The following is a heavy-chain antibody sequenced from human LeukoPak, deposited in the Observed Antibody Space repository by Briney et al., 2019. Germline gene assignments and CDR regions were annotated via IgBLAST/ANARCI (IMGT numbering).Heavy chain of an antibody. J-gene: IGHJ4*02. V-gene: IGHV3-33*01. CDR2: IWYDGSNK. Sequence: GRSLRLSCAASGFTFSSYGMHWVRQGPGKGLERVAVIWYDGSNKYYADSVKGRFTISRDNSKNTLYLQMNSLRAEDTAVYYCARDTIPRGYSYGYFDYWGQGTLVTVSS. CDR1: GFTFSSYG. CDR3: ARDTIPRGYSYGYFDY. D-gene: IGHD5-18*01.